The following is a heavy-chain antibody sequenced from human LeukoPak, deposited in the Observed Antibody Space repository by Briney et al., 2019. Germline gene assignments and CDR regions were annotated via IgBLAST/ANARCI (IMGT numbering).Heavy chain of an antibody. V-gene: IGHV4-30-4*01. CDR1: GGSISSGDYY. J-gene: IGHJ4*02. Sequence: PSQTLSLTCTVSGGSISSGDYYWSWIRQPPGKGLEWIGYIYYSGSTYYNPSLKSRVTISVDTSKNQFSLKLSSVTAADTAVYYCARAGYCSGGSCPFDYWGQGTLVTVSS. D-gene: IGHD2-15*01. CDR3: ARAGYCSGGSCPFDY. CDR2: IYYSGST.